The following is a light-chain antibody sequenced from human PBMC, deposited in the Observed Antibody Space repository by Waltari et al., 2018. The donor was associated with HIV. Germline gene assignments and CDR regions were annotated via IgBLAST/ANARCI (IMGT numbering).Light chain of an antibody. Sequence: QSALTQPASVSGSPGQSITLPCNGTSSDVGCYNFVSWYQQYPGKAPKLMIYEVSNRPSGVSDRFSGSKSANTASLTISGLRAEDEADYYCISYTTSSTPYVLGTGTTVTVL. CDR2: EVS. V-gene: IGLV2-14*01. CDR3: ISYTTSSTPYV. J-gene: IGLJ1*01. CDR1: SSDVGCYNF.